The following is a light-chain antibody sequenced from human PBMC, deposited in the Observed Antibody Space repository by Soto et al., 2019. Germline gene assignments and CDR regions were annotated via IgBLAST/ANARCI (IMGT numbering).Light chain of an antibody. Sequence: QSFLPQPPSASGTPGQRVTISCSGGTSNIGSNTVNWYQQLPGTAPRLLIYNTNLRPAGVPDRFSGSKSGMSASLVISGLRSEDAAYYFCASWDDSLSVLFGRGTKLTVL. V-gene: IGLV1-44*01. CDR1: TSNIGSNT. CDR3: ASWDDSLSVL. CDR2: NTN. J-gene: IGLJ3*02.